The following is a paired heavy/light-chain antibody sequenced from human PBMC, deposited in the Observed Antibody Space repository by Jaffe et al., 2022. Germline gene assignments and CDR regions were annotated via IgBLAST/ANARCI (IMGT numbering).Heavy chain of an antibody. Sequence: QLVESGGGLVQPGGSLRLSCVASGFTFSNYAMNWVRQAPGKGLEWVAYISSSSSKIEFADSVKGRFTISRDNAKQSMSLQMNSLRAEDTAVYYCARDRSLGSTWFYHFDYCGQGTLVTVSS. CDR2: ISSSSSKI. J-gene: IGHJ4*02. V-gene: IGHV3-48*01. CDR3: ARDRSLGSTWFYHFDY. D-gene: IGHD2-2*01. CDR1: GFTFSNYA.
Light chain of an antibody. CDR3: QQRSNWPSIT. J-gene: IGKJ5*01. CDR1: QSVSTY. CDR2: DVS. V-gene: IGKV3-11*01. Sequence: EIVLTQSPATLSLSPGERATLSCRASQSVSTYLAWYQHKPGQAPRLLIYDVSNRATGIPARFSGSGSGTDFTLTISSLEPEDFAVYYCQQRSNWPSITFGQGTRLEIK.